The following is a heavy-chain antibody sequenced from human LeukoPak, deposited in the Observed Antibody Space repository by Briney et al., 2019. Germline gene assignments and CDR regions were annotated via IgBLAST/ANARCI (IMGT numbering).Heavy chain of an antibody. CDR1: GGSISSSSYY. J-gene: IGHJ3*02. CDR2: IYYSGST. CDR3: AKSITIFGVVTYAFDI. D-gene: IGHD3-3*01. Sequence: SETLSLTCTVSGGSISSSSYYWGWIRQPPGKGLEWIGSIYYSGSTYYNPSLKSRVTISVDTSKNQFSLKLSSVTAADTAVYYCAKSITIFGVVTYAFDIWGQGTMVTVSS. V-gene: IGHV4-39*01.